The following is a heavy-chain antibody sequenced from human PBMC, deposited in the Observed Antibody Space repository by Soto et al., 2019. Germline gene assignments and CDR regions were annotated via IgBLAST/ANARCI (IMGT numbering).Heavy chain of an antibody. V-gene: IGHV3-30*18. D-gene: IGHD6-19*01. J-gene: IGHJ6*02. CDR1: GFSFSKYG. Sequence: PGGSLRLSCGASGFSFSKYGMHWVRQAPGEGLEWLSLISYDGSEKWYAESVKGRFTISRDNSKNTLYLQMNSLRGDDTAVYYCAKGCEVSPPVASGWYSNYFYGVDVWGRGTTVTVSS. CDR3: AKGCEVSPPVASGWYSNYFYGVDV. CDR2: ISYDGSEK.